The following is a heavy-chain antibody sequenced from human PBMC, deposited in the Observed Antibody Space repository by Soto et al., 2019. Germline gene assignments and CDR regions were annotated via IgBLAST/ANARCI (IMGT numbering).Heavy chain of an antibody. CDR2: IYYSGST. D-gene: IGHD6-19*01. V-gene: IGHV4-59*01. CDR3: ARGGSGWYGPFDY. CDR1: GGSISSYY. Sequence: QVQLQESGPGLVKPSETLSLTCTVSGGSISSYYWSWIRQPPGKGLEWIGYIYYSGSTNYNPSLKSRVTISVDTSKNQFSLKLSSVTAADTAVYYCARGGSGWYGPFDYWGQGTLVTVSS. J-gene: IGHJ4*02.